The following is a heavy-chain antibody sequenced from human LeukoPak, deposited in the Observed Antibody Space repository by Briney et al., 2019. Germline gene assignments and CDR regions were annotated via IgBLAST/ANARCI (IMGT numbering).Heavy chain of an antibody. CDR1: GGSISSYY. V-gene: IGHV4-4*07. J-gene: IGHJ4*02. Sequence: ASETLSLTCSVSGGSISSYYWSWIRQPAGKGREWIGRIYTTGSTDYNPSLKSRVTMSVDTSKNQFSLNLSSVTAADTAVYYCARDARGWSGFDYWGQGTLVTVSS. CDR2: IYTTGST. CDR3: ARDARGWSGFDY. D-gene: IGHD3-3*01.